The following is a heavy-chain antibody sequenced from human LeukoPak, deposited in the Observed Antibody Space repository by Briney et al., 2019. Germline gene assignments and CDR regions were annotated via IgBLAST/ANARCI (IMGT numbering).Heavy chain of an antibody. J-gene: IGHJ4*02. CDR1: GGSISSDY. CDR3: ARVQDTAMAY. D-gene: IGHD5-18*01. V-gene: IGHV4-59*01. Sequence: SETLSLTCTVSGGSISSDYWSWIRQPPGKGLEWIGYISYSGSTNYNPSLKSRVTISADTSKNQFPLRLSSVTATDTAVYYCARVQDTAMAYWGQGILVTVSS. CDR2: ISYSGST.